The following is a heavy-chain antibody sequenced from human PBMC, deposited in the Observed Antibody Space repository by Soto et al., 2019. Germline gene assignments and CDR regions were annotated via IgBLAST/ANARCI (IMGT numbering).Heavy chain of an antibody. CDR3: ARRKRYSYGYYYYYGMDV. CDR1: GYSFTSYW. J-gene: IGHJ6*02. D-gene: IGHD5-18*01. CDR2: IYPGDSDT. V-gene: IGHV5-51*01. Sequence: PGESLKISCKGSGYSFTSYWIGWVRQMPGKGLEWMGIIYPGDSDTRYSPSFQGQVTISADKSISTAYLQWSSLKASDTAMYYCARRKRYSYGYYYYYGMDVWGQGTTVTVSS.